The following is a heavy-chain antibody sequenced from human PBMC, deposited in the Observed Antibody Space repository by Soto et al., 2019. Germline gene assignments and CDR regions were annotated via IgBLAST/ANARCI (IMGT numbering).Heavy chain of an antibody. D-gene: IGHD1-26*01. Sequence: QVQLQESGPGLVRPSQTLSLTCTVSGDSINSVDHYWSWIRQPPGKGLEWMGYIYHSGSTHYNPSLNSRLTISIDTSTNRFSLNLTSVTAADTAVYFRARLRWETENNWFDPWGQGALVTVSS. J-gene: IGHJ5*02. CDR1: GDSINSVDHY. CDR2: IYHSGST. CDR3: ARLRWETENNWFDP. V-gene: IGHV4-30-4*01.